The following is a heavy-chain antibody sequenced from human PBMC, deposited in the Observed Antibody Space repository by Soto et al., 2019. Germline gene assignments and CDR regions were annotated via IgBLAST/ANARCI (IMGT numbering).Heavy chain of an antibody. CDR2: IIPIFGTA. V-gene: IGHV1-69*13. D-gene: IGHD3-22*01. CDR3: ARGFDYYDSSGSGRAFDI. Sequence: SVKVSCKASGGTFSSYAISWVRQAPGQGLEWMGGIIPIFGTANYAQKFQGRVTITADESTSTAYMELSSLRSEDTAVYYCARGFDYYDSSGSGRAFDIWGRGTMVTVSS. J-gene: IGHJ3*02. CDR1: GGTFSSYA.